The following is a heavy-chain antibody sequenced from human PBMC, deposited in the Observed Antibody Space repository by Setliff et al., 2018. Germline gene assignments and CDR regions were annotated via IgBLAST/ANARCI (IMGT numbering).Heavy chain of an antibody. CDR1: GGSMIGGHYY. V-gene: IGHV4-31*03. D-gene: IGHD2-15*01. Sequence: SETLSLTCTVSGGSMIGGHYYWSWIRQLPGKGLEWIAYIYYSGNTYYNPSLKSRVTISVDTSKNQFSLKINSVTAADTAVYYCARGHCSSGECPNYFDPWGQGTPVTVSS. CDR3: ARGHCSSGECPNYFDP. J-gene: IGHJ5*02. CDR2: IYYSGNT.